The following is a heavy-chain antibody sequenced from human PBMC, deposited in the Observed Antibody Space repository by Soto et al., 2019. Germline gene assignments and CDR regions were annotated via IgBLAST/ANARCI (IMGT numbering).Heavy chain of an antibody. D-gene: IGHD1-26*01. CDR2: ISAYNGNT. CDR1: GYTFTSYG. J-gene: IGHJ4*02. Sequence: ASVEVSCKESGYTFTSYGIRWVRQAPGQGLEWMGWISAYNGNTNYAQKLQGRVTMTTDTSTSTAYMELRSLRSDDTAVYYCARENWELLSFDYWGQGTLVTVSS. CDR3: ARENWELLSFDY. V-gene: IGHV1-18*01.